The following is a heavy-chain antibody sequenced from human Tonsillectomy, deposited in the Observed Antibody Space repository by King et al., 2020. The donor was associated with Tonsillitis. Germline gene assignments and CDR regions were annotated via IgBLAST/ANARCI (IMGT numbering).Heavy chain of an antibody. CDR3: TRVRYTSARYATYYYGMDV. D-gene: IGHD6-19*01. J-gene: IGHJ6*02. CDR2: ISYDGDNK. Sequence: VQLVESGGGVVQPGRSLRLSCAASGFTFSNYAMHWVRQAPGKGLEWVAVISYDGDNKYYADSVKGRFTISRDNSKNTLYLQMNSLRGEDTAVYFCTRVRYTSARYATYYYGMDVWGQGTAVTVSS. CDR1: GFTFSNYA. V-gene: IGHV3-30*04.